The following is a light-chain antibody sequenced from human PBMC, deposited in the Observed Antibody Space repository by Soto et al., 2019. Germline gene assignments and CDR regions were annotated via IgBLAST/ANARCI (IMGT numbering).Light chain of an antibody. V-gene: IGKV3-11*01. CDR2: DAS. Sequence: ILFTQAPGPPSLSSGGKSPHHWRASQSASGYLAWYQQRPGQAPRLLIYDASNRATGIQARFRGSGSGTDFTLTISSLEPEDFAIYYCQQRSNWPPSITFGQGTRLEIK. CDR3: QQRSNWPPSIT. J-gene: IGKJ5*01. CDR1: QSASGY.